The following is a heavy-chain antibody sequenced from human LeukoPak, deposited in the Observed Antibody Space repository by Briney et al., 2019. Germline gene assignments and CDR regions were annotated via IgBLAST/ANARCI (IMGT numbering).Heavy chain of an antibody. CDR1: GFTFSRYR. Sequence: GGSLRLSCTASGFTFSRYRINWVRQAPGKGLEWVSYISSSSTKYYADSVKGRYTISRDNAKNSLYLQMNSLRVEDTAVYQCAREMGGDNPIPLDYWGQGTLVTVSS. J-gene: IGHJ4*02. CDR3: AREMGGDNPIPLDY. CDR2: ISSSSTK. D-gene: IGHD4-17*01. V-gene: IGHV3-48*01.